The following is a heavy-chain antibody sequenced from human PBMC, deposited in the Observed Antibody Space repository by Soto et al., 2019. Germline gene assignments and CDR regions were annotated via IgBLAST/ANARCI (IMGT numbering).Heavy chain of an antibody. CDR1: GFTFSSYG. Sequence: QVQLVESGGGVVQPGRSLRLSCAASGFTFSSYGMHWVRQAPGKGLEWVAVIWYDGSNKYYADSVKGRFTISRDNSKNTLYLQMNSLRAEDTAVYYCARGGSSSLGVWPYYDYYGMDVW. J-gene: IGHJ6*01. CDR3: ARGGSSSLGVWPYYDYYGMDV. D-gene: IGHD6-6*01. V-gene: IGHV3-33*01. CDR2: IWYDGSNK.